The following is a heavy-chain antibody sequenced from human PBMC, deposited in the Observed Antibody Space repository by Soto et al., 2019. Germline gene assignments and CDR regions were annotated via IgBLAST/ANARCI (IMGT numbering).Heavy chain of an antibody. Sequence: QEQLVESGGGVAQPGRPLRLSCAASEFTFSPYPMHWVRQAPGKGLEWVAVISFDGATKYYADSVKGRFAISRDNSMNTLYLQMNSLRTEDTAVYYCARDQSASSNSSPAMVVWGPGTTVTVSS. CDR3: ARDQSASSNSSPAMVV. V-gene: IGHV3-30*09. CDR1: EFTFSPYP. CDR2: ISFDGATK. D-gene: IGHD6-6*01. J-gene: IGHJ6*02.